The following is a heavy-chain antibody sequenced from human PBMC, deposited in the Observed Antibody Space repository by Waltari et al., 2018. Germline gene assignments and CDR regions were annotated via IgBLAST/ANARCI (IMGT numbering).Heavy chain of an antibody. CDR3: AGVIATPFDY. J-gene: IGHJ4*02. CDR2: IYHSGST. V-gene: IGHV4-38-2*01. Sequence: QVQLQESGPGLVKPSETLSLTCAVPGYSISSGYYWGWIRQPPGKGLEWIGGIYHSGSTSYNPSLKIRVTISVDTSKNQFSLKLSSVTAADTAVYYCAGVIATPFDYWGQGTLVTVSS. D-gene: IGHD2-21*01. CDR1: GYSISSGYY.